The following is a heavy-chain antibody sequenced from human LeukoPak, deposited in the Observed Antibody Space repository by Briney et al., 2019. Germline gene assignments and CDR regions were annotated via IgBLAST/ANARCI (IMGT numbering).Heavy chain of an antibody. CDR2: INHSGST. D-gene: IGHD3-22*01. CDR1: GGSFSGYY. CDR3: ARANYYDSSERGFDY. V-gene: IGHV4-34*01. Sequence: SETLSLTCAVYGGSFSGYYWSWIRQPPGKGLEWIGEINHSGSTNYNPSLKSRVTISVDTSENQFSLKLSSVTAADTAVYYCARANYYDSSERGFDYWGQGTLATVSS. J-gene: IGHJ4*02.